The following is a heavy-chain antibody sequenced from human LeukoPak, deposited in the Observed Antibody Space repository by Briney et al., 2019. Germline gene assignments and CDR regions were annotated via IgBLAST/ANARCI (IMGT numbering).Heavy chain of an antibody. CDR1: GYTYTTNY. CDR3: TRAGGYDDFWSGYDTLDY. V-gene: IGHV1-46*01. J-gene: IGHJ4*02. Sequence: AVKVTCPASGYTYTTNYMDSLRQAAGQGRDWTGIINPRRGSAMYAQKFMIIVTTATDTSTSTAYMGLRSLRSEYTAVYYCTRAGGYDDFWSGYDTLDYWGQGTLVTVSS. CDR2: INPRRGSA. D-gene: IGHD3-3*01.